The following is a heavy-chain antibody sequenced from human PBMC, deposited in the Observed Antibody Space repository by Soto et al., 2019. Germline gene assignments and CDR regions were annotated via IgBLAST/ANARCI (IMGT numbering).Heavy chain of an antibody. Sequence: QVQLVQSGAEVKKTGASVKVSCKASGYNFITYGIGWVRQAPGQGLEWMAWISPYNGHTNYAQKFQGRVTVTTDTSTSTAYMEVRTLRSDDTAVYYCARDRGESTTGWGWFDPWGQGTLVTVSS. J-gene: IGHJ5*02. CDR2: ISPYNGHT. V-gene: IGHV1-18*01. D-gene: IGHD1-1*01. CDR1: GYNFITYG. CDR3: ARDRGESTTGWGWFDP.